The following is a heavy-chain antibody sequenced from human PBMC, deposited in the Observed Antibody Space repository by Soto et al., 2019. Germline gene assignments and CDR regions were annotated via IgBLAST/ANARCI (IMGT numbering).Heavy chain of an antibody. D-gene: IGHD3-22*01. J-gene: IGHJ4*02. Sequence: ASVKVSCKASGYTFTSYAMHWVRQAPGQRLEWMGWMNPNSGNTGYAQKFQGRVTMTRNTSISTAYMELSSLRSEDTAVYYCARGSRGYYYDSSGYTPDYWGQGTLVTVSS. CDR2: MNPNSGNT. V-gene: IGHV1-8*02. CDR3: ARGSRGYYYDSSGYTPDY. CDR1: GYTFTSYA.